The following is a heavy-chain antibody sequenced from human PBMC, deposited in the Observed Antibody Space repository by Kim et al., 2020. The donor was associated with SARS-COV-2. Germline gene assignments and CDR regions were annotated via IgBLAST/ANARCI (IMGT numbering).Heavy chain of an antibody. J-gene: IGHJ4*02. V-gene: IGHV3-21*01. CDR2: ISTTGNYI. CDR3: ARSVGKGYSGTGSYFDS. CDR1: GFTFSSYS. D-gene: IGHD3-10*01. Sequence: GGSLRLSCAASGFTFSSYSMIWVRQAPGRGLEWVSVISTTGNYIYYADSLKGRLTISRDNTKNSLFLQMNSLRPDDTAVYYCARSVGKGYSGTGSYFDSWGQGTMVTVSS.